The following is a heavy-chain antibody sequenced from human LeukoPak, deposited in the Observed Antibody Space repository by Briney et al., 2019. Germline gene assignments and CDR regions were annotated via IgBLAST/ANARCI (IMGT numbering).Heavy chain of an antibody. Sequence: KPSETLSLTCTVSGGSISSSSDYWGWIRQPPGKGLEWLGSIYYSGNTSYNPSLRSRVTISVDTSKKQFSLKLSSVTAADTAVYYCASTPSGSSAWYYFDKWGQGTLVTVSS. J-gene: IGHJ4*02. CDR3: ASTPSGSSAWYYFDK. D-gene: IGHD6-19*01. V-gene: IGHV4-39*01. CDR2: IYYSGNT. CDR1: GGSISSSSDY.